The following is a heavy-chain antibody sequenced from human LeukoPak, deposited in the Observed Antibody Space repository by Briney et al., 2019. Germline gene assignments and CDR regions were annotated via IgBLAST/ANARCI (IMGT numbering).Heavy chain of an antibody. Sequence: ASVKVSCKASGYTFTSHDINWVRQATGQGLEWMGWMNPNSGNTGCAQKFQGRVTMTRNTSIRTAYMELSSLRSEDTAVYYCARSITMVRGVTYNWFDPWGQGTLVTVSS. J-gene: IGHJ5*02. V-gene: IGHV1-8*01. D-gene: IGHD3-10*01. CDR3: ARSITMVRGVTYNWFDP. CDR2: MNPNSGNT. CDR1: GYTFTSHD.